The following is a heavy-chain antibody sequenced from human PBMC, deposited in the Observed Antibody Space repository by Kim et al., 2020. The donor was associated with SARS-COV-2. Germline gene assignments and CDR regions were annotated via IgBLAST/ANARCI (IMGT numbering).Heavy chain of an antibody. D-gene: IGHD3-22*01. CDR3: TREKNYDSSGYDH. V-gene: IGHV3-43*02. Sequence: GGSLRLSCGATGFKFDDYAMHWVRQAPGKGLEWVSLRNADGASEYYADSVRGRFTITRNNSENSLYLQMDSLRTEDSALYFCTREKNYDSSGYDHWGQGTLVTVSS. CDR1: GFKFDDYA. CDR2: RNADGASE. J-gene: IGHJ4*02.